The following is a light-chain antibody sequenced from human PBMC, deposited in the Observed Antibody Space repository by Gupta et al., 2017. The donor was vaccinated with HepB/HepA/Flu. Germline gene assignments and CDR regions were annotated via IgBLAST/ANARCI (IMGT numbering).Light chain of an antibody. CDR2: MNN. J-gene: IGLJ2*01. CDR3: SSWDDSLNGRV. CDR1: SSNIGSNT. Sequence: QSVLTQPPSASDIPGQRVTISCSGTSSNIGSNTVNWYQHLPGTAPKLLIYMNNQRPSGVPARFSGSKSGTSASLAISGLQSEDEADYYCSSWDDSLNGRVFGGGTKLTVL. V-gene: IGLV1-44*01.